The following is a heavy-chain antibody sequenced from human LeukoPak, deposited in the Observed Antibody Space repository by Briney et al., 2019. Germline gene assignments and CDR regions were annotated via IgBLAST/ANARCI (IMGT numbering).Heavy chain of an antibody. CDR3: ARGPNSNWSGLDF. V-gene: IGHV3-74*01. J-gene: IGHJ4*02. Sequence: GGSLRLSCIASGFSFSGHWMHWARQLPGKGLVWASRISPTGSTTSYADSVKGRLTVSRDNAKNTLYLQVNNLRAEDTAVYYCARGPNSNWSGLDFWGQGTLLTVSS. D-gene: IGHD6-6*01. CDR2: ISPTGSTT. CDR1: GFSFSGHW.